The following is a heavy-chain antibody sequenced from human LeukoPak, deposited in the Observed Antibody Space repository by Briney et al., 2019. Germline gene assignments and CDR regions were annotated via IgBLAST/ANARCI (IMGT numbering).Heavy chain of an antibody. J-gene: IGHJ4*02. D-gene: IGHD1-14*01. Sequence: GGSLRLSCAASGFTVSSNYMRWVRQAPGKGLEGGSVIFSGGTTYYADSVRGRFTISRDNSKNTLYLEMNSLRAEDTAVYYCAKDINASEDWGQGTLVTVSS. V-gene: IGHV3-66*01. CDR2: IFSGGTT. CDR3: AKDINASED. CDR1: GFTVSSNY.